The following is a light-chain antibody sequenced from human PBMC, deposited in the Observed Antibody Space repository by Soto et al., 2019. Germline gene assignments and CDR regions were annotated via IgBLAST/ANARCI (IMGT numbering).Light chain of an antibody. CDR2: AAS. CDR3: QQSHGIPYT. V-gene: IGKV1-39*01. J-gene: IGKJ2*01. CDR1: QTIDTY. Sequence: EIQMTQSPSSLSAPVGDRVTITCRAGQTIDTYLNWYKQEPGKAPKLLIYAASSLHSGVPSRFSGSGPGTDFTLTISSLQPEDFATYFCQQSHGIPYTFGQGTKLEIK.